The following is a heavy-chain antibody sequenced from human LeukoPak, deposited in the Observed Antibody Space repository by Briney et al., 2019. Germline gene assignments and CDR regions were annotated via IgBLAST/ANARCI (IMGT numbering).Heavy chain of an antibody. CDR1: GYSISSGYY. V-gene: IGHV4-38-2*02. J-gene: IGHJ4*02. D-gene: IGHD3-10*01. CDR2: IYHSGST. Sequence: SETLSLTCTVSGYSISSGYYWGWIRQPPGKGLEWIGSIYHSGSTYYNPSLKSRVTISVDTSKNQFSLKLSSVTAADTAVYYCARGVMVRGVVSLDYWGQGTLVTVSS. CDR3: ARGVMVRGVVSLDY.